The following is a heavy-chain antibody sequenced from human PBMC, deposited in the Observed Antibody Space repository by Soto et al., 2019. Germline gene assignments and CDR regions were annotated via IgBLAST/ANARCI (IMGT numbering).Heavy chain of an antibody. CDR1: GVTFSSYW. CDR2: TKQDGSEK. V-gene: IGHV3-7*01. Sequence: PGGSLRLSCAASGVTFSSYWMSWVRQAPGKGLEWVANTKQDGSEKYYVDSVKGRFTISRDNAKNSLYLQMNSLRAEDTAVYYCARDMRKYGDYVLAFDIWGQGTMVTVSS. D-gene: IGHD4-17*01. CDR3: ARDMRKYGDYVLAFDI. J-gene: IGHJ3*02.